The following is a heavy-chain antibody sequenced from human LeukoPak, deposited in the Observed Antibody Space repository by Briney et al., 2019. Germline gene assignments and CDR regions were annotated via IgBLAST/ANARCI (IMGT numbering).Heavy chain of an antibody. J-gene: IGHJ4*02. CDR1: GFTASSNY. CDR2: IYSGGST. Sequence: PGGSLRLSCAASGFTASSNYMSWVRQAPGKGLEWVSVIYSGGSTYYADSVKGRFTISRDDSRNTLYLQMNSLRGDDTAVYYCAKDVGKWESLHFFDYWGQGTLVTVSS. V-gene: IGHV3-53*01. D-gene: IGHD1-26*01. CDR3: AKDVGKWESLHFFDY.